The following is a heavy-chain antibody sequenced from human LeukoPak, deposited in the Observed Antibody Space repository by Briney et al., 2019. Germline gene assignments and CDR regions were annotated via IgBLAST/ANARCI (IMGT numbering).Heavy chain of an antibody. CDR2: ISSSSSYI. J-gene: IGHJ4*02. V-gene: IGHV3-21*01. CDR3: ARVALVSGPSYGSESEAADY. Sequence: GGSLRLSCAASGFTFSYYSMNWVRQAPGKGLEWVSSISSSSSYIYYADSMKGRFTISRDNPKNSLYLQMNSLRAEDTAVYYCARVALVSGPSYGSESEAADYWGQGTLVTVSS. D-gene: IGHD3-10*01. CDR1: GFTFSYYS.